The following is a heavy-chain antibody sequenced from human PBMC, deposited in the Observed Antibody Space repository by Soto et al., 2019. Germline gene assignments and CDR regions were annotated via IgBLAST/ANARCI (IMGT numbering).Heavy chain of an antibody. Sequence: QVQLQESGPGLVKPSETLSLTCTVSGGSISSYYWSWIRQPAGKGLEWIGRIYTSGSTNYNPSLKSRVTMSVDTSKNQSSLKVSSVTAADTAVYYCARGGLPRGGYYYYGMDVWGQGTTFTVSS. CDR2: IYTSGST. V-gene: IGHV4-4*07. CDR1: GGSISSYY. CDR3: ARGGLPRGGYYYYGMDV. J-gene: IGHJ6*02. D-gene: IGHD5-18*01.